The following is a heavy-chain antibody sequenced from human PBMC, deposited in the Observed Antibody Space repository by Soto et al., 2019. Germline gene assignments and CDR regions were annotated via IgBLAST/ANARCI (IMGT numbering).Heavy chain of an antibody. CDR1: GFTFSSYW. V-gene: IGHV3-7*01. D-gene: IGHD2-2*02. Sequence: LRLSCAASGFTFSSYWMSWVRQAPGKGLEWVANIKQDGSEKYYVDSVKGRFTISRDNAKNSLYLQMNSLRAEDTAVYYCATAEKDCSSTSCYIAGYYYYGMDVWGQGTTVTVSS. CDR3: ATAEKDCSSTSCYIAGYYYYGMDV. CDR2: IKQDGSEK. J-gene: IGHJ6*02.